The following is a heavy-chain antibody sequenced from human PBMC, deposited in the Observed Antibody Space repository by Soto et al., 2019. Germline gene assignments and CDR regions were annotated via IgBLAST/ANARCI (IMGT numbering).Heavy chain of an antibody. Sequence: VQLVESGGGLVQPGGSLRLSCAASGFTSSSYWIHWVRQAPGKGLVWVSRISNDGSSTNYADSVKGRFTISRDNAKITVYLQMNSLRAEDTAVYYCARDTYYYDSSDHFSADAFDIWGQGTMVTVSS. D-gene: IGHD3-22*01. CDR3: ARDTYYYDSSDHFSADAFDI. J-gene: IGHJ3*02. V-gene: IGHV3-74*01. CDR2: ISNDGSST. CDR1: GFTSSSYW.